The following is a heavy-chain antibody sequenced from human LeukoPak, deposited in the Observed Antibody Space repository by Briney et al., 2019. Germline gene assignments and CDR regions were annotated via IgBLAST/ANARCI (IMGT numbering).Heavy chain of an antibody. V-gene: IGHV3-21*01. CDR3: ASVVVAAKKSAFDI. CDR2: ISSSSSYI. Sequence: GGSLRLSCAASGFTFSSYSMNWVRQAPGKGLEWVSSISSSSSYIYYSDSVKGRFTISRDNAKNSLYLQMNSLRAEDTAVYYCASVVVAAKKSAFDIWGQGTMVTVSS. CDR1: GFTFSSYS. D-gene: IGHD2-15*01. J-gene: IGHJ3*02.